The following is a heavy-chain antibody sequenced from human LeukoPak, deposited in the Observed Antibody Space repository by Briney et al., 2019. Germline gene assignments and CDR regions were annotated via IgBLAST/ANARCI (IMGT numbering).Heavy chain of an antibody. CDR3: ARAWINYYDSSGYLNSVVEHAFEI. D-gene: IGHD3-22*01. Sequence: ASVKVSCKASGYTFTGYYMHWVRQAPGQGLEWMGWINPNSGGTNYAQKFQGRVTMTRDTSISTAYMELSRLRSDDTAVYYCARAWINYYDSSGYLNSVVEHAFEIWGQGTMVTVSS. V-gene: IGHV1-2*02. CDR1: GYTFTGYY. CDR2: INPNSGGT. J-gene: IGHJ3*02.